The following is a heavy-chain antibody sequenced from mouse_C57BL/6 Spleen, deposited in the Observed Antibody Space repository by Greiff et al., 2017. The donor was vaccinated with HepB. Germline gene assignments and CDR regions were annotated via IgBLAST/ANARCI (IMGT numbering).Heavy chain of an antibody. V-gene: IGHV7-1*01. CDR1: GFTFSDFY. D-gene: IGHD4-1*02. J-gene: IGHJ3*01. Sequence: EVKLVESGGGLVQSGRSLRLSCATSGFTFSDFYMEWVRQAPGKGLEWIAASRNKANDYTTEYSASVKGRFIVSRDTSQSILYLQMNALRAEDTAIYYCARGNWDRFAYWGQGTLVTVSA. CDR3: ARGNWDRFAY. CDR2: SRNKANDYTT.